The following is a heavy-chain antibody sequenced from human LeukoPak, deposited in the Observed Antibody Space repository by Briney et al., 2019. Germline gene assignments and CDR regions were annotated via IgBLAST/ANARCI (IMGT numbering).Heavy chain of an antibody. V-gene: IGHV3-23*01. CDR1: GFTFNNYA. CDR3: AKTTTGPNYYFDY. D-gene: IGHD1-1*01. CDR2: ISGSGDST. Sequence: PGGSLRLSCAASGFTFNNYAISWVRQAPGKGLEWVSGISGSGDSTYYADSMKGRVTVSRDNSKNTLYLQMNSLRAEDTAVYYCAKTTTGPNYYFDYWGQGTLVTVSS. J-gene: IGHJ4*02.